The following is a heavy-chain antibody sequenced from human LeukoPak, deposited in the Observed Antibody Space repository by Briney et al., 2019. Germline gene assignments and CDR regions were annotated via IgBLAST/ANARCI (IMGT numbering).Heavy chain of an antibody. CDR3: ARVGVSWGGFDI. CDR2: INSDGSIT. J-gene: IGHJ3*02. CDR1: GFTFSTYW. V-gene: IGHV3-74*01. Sequence: GGSLRLSCAASGFTFSTYWIYWVRQGPVKGLVWVSRINSDGSITDYGDSVKGRFTISRDNAKNTVYLQMNSLRDEDTAVYYCARVGVSWGGFDIWGQGTTVTVSS. D-gene: IGHD7-27*01.